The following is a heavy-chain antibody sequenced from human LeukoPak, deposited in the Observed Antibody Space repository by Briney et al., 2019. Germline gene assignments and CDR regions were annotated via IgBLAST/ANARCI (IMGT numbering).Heavy chain of an antibody. V-gene: IGHV3-21*01. D-gene: IGHD5-18*01. CDR3: ARAGYSYGYSDY. Sequence: GGSLRLSCAASGFTFSSYNMNWVRQAPGKGLEWVSSISSSSGYIYYADSVRGRFTISRDNAKNSLYLQMNSLRAEDTAVYYCARAGYSYGYSDYWGQGTLVTVSS. J-gene: IGHJ4*02. CDR2: ISSSSGYI. CDR1: GFTFSSYN.